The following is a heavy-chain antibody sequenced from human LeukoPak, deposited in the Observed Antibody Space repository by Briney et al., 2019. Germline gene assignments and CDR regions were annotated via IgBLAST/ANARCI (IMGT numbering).Heavy chain of an antibody. CDR3: ARRSSSSWTWSDP. Sequence: ASVKDSCKASGYTFTGYYLHWVRQAPGQGLEWMGWINPNSGDTNYAQKFQGRVTMTRDTSISTAYMELSSLRSDDTAVYYCARRSSSSWTWSDPWGQGTLVTVSS. D-gene: IGHD6-6*01. CDR2: INPNSGDT. CDR1: GYTFTGYY. J-gene: IGHJ5*02. V-gene: IGHV1-2*02.